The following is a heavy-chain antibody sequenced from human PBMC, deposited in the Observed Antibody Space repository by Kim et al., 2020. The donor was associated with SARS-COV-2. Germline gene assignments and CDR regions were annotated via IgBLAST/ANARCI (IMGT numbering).Heavy chain of an antibody. Sequence: AQKRQGRVTMTTDTSTSTAYMELRSLRSDDTAVYYCARDMVRGVEPNFDYWGQGTLVTVSS. D-gene: IGHD3-10*01. V-gene: IGHV1-18*01. J-gene: IGHJ4*02. CDR3: ARDMVRGVEPNFDY.